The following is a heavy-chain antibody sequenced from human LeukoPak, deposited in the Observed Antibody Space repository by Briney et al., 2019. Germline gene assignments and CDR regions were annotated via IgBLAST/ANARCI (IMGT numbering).Heavy chain of an antibody. Sequence: GASVKVSCKASGGTFSSYAISWVRQAPGQGLEWMGGIIPIFGTANYAQKFQGRVTITTDESTSTAYMELSSLRSEDTAVYYCARERNTAYDFDWFDPWGQGTLVTVSS. J-gene: IGHJ5*02. CDR3: ARERNTAYDFDWFDP. CDR2: IIPIFGTA. CDR1: GGTFSSYA. D-gene: IGHD5-12*01. V-gene: IGHV1-69*05.